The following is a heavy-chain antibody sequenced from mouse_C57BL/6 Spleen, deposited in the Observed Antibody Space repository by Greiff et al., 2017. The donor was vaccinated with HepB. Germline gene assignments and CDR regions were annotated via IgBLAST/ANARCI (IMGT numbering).Heavy chain of an antibody. J-gene: IGHJ2*01. CDR1: GYAFSSSW. CDR2: IYPGDGDT. D-gene: IGHD2-3*01. CDR3: ARERLLR. V-gene: IGHV1-82*01. Sequence: VQLQESGPELVKPGASVKISCKASGYAFSSSWMNWVKQRPGKGLEWIGRIYPGDGDTNYNGKFKGKATLTADKSSSTAYMQLSSLTSEDSAVYFCARERLLRWGQGTTLTVSS.